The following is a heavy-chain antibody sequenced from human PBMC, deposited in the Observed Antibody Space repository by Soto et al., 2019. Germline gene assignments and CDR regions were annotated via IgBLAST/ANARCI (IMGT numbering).Heavy chain of an antibody. Sequence: SVKVSCKASGGTFSSYAISWVRQAPGQGLEWMGGIIPIFGTANYAQKFQGRVTITADESTSTAYMELSSLRSEDTAVYYCASSPNYYDSSGYNFQHWGQGTLVTVPQ. V-gene: IGHV1-69*13. CDR1: GGTFSSYA. J-gene: IGHJ1*01. D-gene: IGHD3-22*01. CDR3: ASSPNYYDSSGYNFQH. CDR2: IIPIFGTA.